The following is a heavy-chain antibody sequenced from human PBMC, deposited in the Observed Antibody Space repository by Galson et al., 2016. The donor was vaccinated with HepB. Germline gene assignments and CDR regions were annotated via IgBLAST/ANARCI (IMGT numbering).Heavy chain of an antibody. J-gene: IGHJ4*02. CDR2: ISTRRTT. CDR1: GFVFSNFG. CDR3: AKERLVRRIFDH. V-gene: IGHV3-23*01. D-gene: IGHD1-1*01. Sequence: SLRLSCAASGFVFSNFGLSWVRQAPGKGLEWVASISTRRTTYYSDSVQGRFTIPRDNSNNPLYLQMNGLRAEDTAVYYCAKERLVRRIFDHWGQGTLLTVSS.